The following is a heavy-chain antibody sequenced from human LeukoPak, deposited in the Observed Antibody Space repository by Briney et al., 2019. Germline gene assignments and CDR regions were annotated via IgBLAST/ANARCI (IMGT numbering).Heavy chain of an antibody. CDR3: ASEISGTDEGDY. D-gene: IGHD1-1*01. V-gene: IGHV1-18*01. CDR2: ISAYNGNT. CDR1: GYTFTSYG. Sequence: ASVTVSCMASGYTFTSYGISWVRQAPGQGLEWMGWISAYNGNTNYAQKLQGRVTMTTDTSTSTAYMELRSLRSDDTAVYYCASEISGTDEGDYWGQGTLVTVSS. J-gene: IGHJ4*02.